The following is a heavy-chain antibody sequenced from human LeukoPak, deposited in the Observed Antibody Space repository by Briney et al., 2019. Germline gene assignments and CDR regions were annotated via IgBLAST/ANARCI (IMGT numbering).Heavy chain of an antibody. V-gene: IGHV3-33*08. CDR1: GFTFSSYS. CDR3: AREARYDILTGPTRGVDY. CDR2: IWYDGSNK. D-gene: IGHD3-9*01. Sequence: GGSLRLSCAASGFTFSSYSMNWVRQAPGKGLEWVAVIWYDGSNKYYADSVKGRFTISRDNSKNTLYLQMNSLRAEDTAVYYCAREARYDILTGPTRGVDYWGQGTLVTVSS. J-gene: IGHJ4*02.